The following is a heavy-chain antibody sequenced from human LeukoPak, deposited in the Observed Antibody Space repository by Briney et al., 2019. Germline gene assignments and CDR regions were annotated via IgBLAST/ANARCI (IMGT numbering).Heavy chain of an antibody. CDR2: IYYSGNT. D-gene: IGHD3-22*01. CDR3: ARSFFFDSTGTYWYSDL. CDR1: GGSISSRSYC. J-gene: IGHJ2*01. Sequence: SETLSLTCSVSGGSISSRSYCWGWIRQPPGKGLEWIGSIYYSGNTYHNPSLKSRVTMSIDTSKNQFSLRLSSVTAADTAMYYCARSFFFDSTGTYWYSDLWGRGILVSVSS. V-gene: IGHV4-39*01.